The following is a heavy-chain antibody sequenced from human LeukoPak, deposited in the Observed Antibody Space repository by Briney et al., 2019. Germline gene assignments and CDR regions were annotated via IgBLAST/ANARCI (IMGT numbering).Heavy chain of an antibody. D-gene: IGHD3-3*01. CDR1: GFTFDDHA. CDR3: ARALGLEWLYAPYNWFDP. J-gene: IGHJ5*02. CDR2: INWNGGST. V-gene: IGHV3-20*04. Sequence: GGSLRLSCAASGFTFDDHAMSWVRQAPGKGLEWVSGINWNGGSTGYADSVKGRFTISRDNAKNSLSLQMNSLRAEDTAVYYCARALGLEWLYAPYNWFDPWGQGTLVTVSS.